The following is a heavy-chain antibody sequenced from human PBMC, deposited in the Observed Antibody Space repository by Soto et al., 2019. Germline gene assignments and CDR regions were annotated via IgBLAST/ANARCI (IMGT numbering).Heavy chain of an antibody. CDR2: LSSDGSNN. J-gene: IGHJ6*02. D-gene: IGHD3-10*01. CDR3: AKDAEMHATRLLSYSALDL. V-gene: IGHV3-30-3*01. Sequence: QVQLVESGGGVVQPGGSLRLSCAARGFALSPYTIHWVRQAPGKGLEWVAGLSSDGSNNFYPDSVKGRITISRDNSKTTVHLQINNLRPEDTAIYYCAKDAEMHATRLLSYSALDLWGRGTTVTVSS. CDR1: GFALSPYT.